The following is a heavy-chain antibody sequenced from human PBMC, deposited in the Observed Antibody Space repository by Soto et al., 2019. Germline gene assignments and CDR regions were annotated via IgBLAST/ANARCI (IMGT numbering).Heavy chain of an antibody. CDR2: ISSSSSTI. V-gene: IGHV3-48*01. CDR1: EFTFSSYS. CDR3: ARDHRHCGGDCYRTFDH. Sequence: EVQLVESGGGLVQPGGSLRLSCAASEFTFSSYSMNWIRQAPGKGLEWVSYISSSSSTIYYADSVKGRFTISRDNAKNSLYLQMNSLRAEDTAVYYCARDHRHCGGDCYRTFDHWGQGTLVTVSS. J-gene: IGHJ4*02. D-gene: IGHD2-21*02.